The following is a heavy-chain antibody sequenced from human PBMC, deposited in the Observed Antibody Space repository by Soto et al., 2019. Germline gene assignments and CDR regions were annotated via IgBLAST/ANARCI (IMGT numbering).Heavy chain of an antibody. Sequence: EVQLVESGGGLVKPGGSLRLSCAASGFTFSNAWISWVRQAPGKGLEWVGLIKKQADGGTTEYAAPLKGRFTISRDDSENTLYLQMSSLQTEDTAVYYCRTQWLDWGQGTLVTVSS. CDR2: IKKQADGGTT. V-gene: IGHV3-15*01. CDR1: GFTFSNAW. J-gene: IGHJ4*02. CDR3: RTQWLD. D-gene: IGHD6-19*01.